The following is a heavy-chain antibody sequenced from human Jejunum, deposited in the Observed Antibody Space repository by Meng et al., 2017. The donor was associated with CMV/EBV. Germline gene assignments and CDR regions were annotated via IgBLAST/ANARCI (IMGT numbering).Heavy chain of an antibody. V-gene: IGHV1-46*01. D-gene: IGHD2-15*01. CDR3: ARGSCSGDRCPLDT. CDR2: INPSAGGT. CDR1: GYTLTTYY. J-gene: IGHJ5*02. Sequence: NASGYTLTTYYKHWVRPAPGQGLEWMGTINPSAGGTSHAQKFQSRITMTRDTSTSTVYMELSSLRSEDTAMYYCARGSCSGDRCPLDTWGQGTLVTVSS.